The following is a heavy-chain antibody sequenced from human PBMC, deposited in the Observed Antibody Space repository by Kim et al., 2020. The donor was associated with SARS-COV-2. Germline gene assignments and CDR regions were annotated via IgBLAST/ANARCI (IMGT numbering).Heavy chain of an antibody. V-gene: IGHV3-23*01. CDR3: VKDEGSGSYSNWCFDH. D-gene: IGHD3-10*01. Sequence: GGSLRLSCAASGFTFSNYAMSWVRQAPGKGLEWVSTINKGGVYTYYADSVKGRFTISRDNSKNTLSLQMNSLRAEDTAVYYCVKDEGSGSYSNWCFDHWGRGTLVTVSS. J-gene: IGHJ2*01. CDR1: GFTFSNYA. CDR2: INKGGVYT.